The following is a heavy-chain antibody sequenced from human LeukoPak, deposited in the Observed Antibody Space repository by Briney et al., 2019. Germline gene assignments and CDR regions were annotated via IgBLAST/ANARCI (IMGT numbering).Heavy chain of an antibody. CDR2: INWNGGST. V-gene: IGHV3-20*04. J-gene: IGHJ4*02. D-gene: IGHD6-19*01. CDR3: AKEGDIAVAGSLDY. CDR1: GFTFDDYG. Sequence: QSGGSLRLSCAASGFTFDDYGMSWVRHAPGKGLEWVSGINWNGGSTGYADSVKGRFTISRDNAKNSLYLQMNSLRAEDTAFYYCAKEGDIAVAGSLDYWGQGTLVTVSS.